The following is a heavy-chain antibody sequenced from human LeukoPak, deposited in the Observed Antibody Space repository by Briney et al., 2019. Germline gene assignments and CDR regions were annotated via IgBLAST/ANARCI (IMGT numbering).Heavy chain of an antibody. V-gene: IGHV3-48*01. J-gene: IGHJ4*02. CDR3: VRSYRYQAYYFDY. D-gene: IGHD3-16*02. CDR1: GFTFSSYS. Sequence: PGGSLRLSCAASGFTFSSYSMNWVRQAPGKGLEWVSYISSSSSTIYYADSVKGRFTISRDNAKNSLYLQMNSLRAEDTAVYYCVRSYRYQAYYFDYWGQGTLVTVSS. CDR2: ISSSSSTI.